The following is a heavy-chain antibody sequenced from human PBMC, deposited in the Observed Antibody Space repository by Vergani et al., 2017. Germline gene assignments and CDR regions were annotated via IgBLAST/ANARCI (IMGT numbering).Heavy chain of an antibody. CDR1: GGSFSGYY. Sequence: QVQLQQWGAGLLKPSETLSLTCAVYGGSFSGYYWSWIRQPPGKGLEWIGEINHSGSTNYNPSLKSRVTISVDTSKNQFSLKLSSVTAADTAVYYCARGGYYYDSSGYLDYWGQGTLVTVSS. J-gene: IGHJ4*02. D-gene: IGHD3-22*01. V-gene: IGHV4-34*01. CDR2: INHSGST. CDR3: ARGGYYYDSSGYLDY.